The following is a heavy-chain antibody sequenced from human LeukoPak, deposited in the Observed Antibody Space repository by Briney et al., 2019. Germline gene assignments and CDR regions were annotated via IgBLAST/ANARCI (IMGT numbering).Heavy chain of an antibody. Sequence: GESLKISCKGSGYSFTSYWISWVRQMPGKGLEWMGRNDPSDSYTNYSPSFQGHVTISADKSISTAYLQWSSLKASDTAMYYCALGYSLMVMDVWGKGTTVTVSS. V-gene: IGHV5-10-1*01. D-gene: IGHD5-18*01. CDR3: ALGYSLMVMDV. J-gene: IGHJ6*04. CDR2: NDPSDSYT. CDR1: GYSFTSYW.